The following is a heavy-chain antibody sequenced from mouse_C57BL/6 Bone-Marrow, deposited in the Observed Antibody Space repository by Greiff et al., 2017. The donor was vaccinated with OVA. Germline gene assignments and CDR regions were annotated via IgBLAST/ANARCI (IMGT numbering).Heavy chain of an antibody. J-gene: IGHJ2*02. V-gene: IGHV1-59*01. CDR3: AHYGSRLYLHY. CDR2: IAPSDSYI. D-gene: IGHD1-1*01. Sequence: QVQLQQPGAELVRPGTSVKLSCKASGYTFTNYWMHWVKQRPGQGLEWIGVIAPSDSYINYNQKFKGRATLTVDTSSSTAYIHLSRLTSEDSAVYYCAHYGSRLYLHYWGQGTSLTVSS. CDR1: GYTFTNYW.